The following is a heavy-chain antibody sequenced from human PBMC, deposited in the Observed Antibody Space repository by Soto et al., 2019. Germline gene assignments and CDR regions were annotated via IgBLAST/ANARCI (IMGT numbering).Heavy chain of an antibody. CDR2: IYSSGST. Sequence: GGSLRLSCAASGFTFSHNYMTWVRQAPGKGLEWVSFIYSSGSTYYADSVKGRFTISRDNFKNTLYLQMNSLRAEDTAVYYCARGYSYTQPVFDYWGLGTLVTVSS. J-gene: IGHJ4*02. D-gene: IGHD5-18*01. V-gene: IGHV3-53*01. CDR3: ARGYSYTQPVFDY. CDR1: GFTFSHNY.